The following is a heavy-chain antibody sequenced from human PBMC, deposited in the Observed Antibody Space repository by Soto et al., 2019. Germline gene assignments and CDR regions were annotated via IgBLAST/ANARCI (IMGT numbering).Heavy chain of an antibody. CDR2: IYHSGST. Sequence: SETLSLTCAVSGGSISSGGYSWSWIRQPPGKGLEWIGYIYHSGSTYYNPSLKSRVTISVDRSKNQFSLKLSSVTAADTAVYYCATTTVTFFWGGFDPWGQGTLVTVSS. V-gene: IGHV4-30-2*01. CDR3: ATTTVTFFWGGFDP. D-gene: IGHD4-17*01. CDR1: GGSISSGGYS. J-gene: IGHJ5*02.